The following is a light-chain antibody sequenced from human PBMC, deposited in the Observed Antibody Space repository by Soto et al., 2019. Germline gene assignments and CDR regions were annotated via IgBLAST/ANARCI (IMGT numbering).Light chain of an antibody. Sequence: IQLTQSPSSLSSSVGDRVTITCRASQGISSFLVWYQQKPGKAPNLLIYGASTLQSGVPSRFSGSGSGTDFTLTIASLQPEDFATYYCQQLNSYPRTFGQGTKVEVK. J-gene: IGKJ1*01. CDR2: GAS. V-gene: IGKV1-9*01. CDR3: QQLNSYPRT. CDR1: QGISSF.